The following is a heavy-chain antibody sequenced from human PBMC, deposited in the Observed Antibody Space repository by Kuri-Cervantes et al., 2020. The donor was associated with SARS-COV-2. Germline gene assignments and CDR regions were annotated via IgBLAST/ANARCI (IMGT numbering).Heavy chain of an antibody. CDR3: APRGEGSGFDY. D-gene: IGHD3-16*01. Sequence: GGSLRLSCAASGFTFSSYEMNWVRQAPGKGLEWVSYISSSGSTIYYADSVKGRFTISRDNAKNSLYLQMNRLRAEDTAVYYCAPRGEGSGFDYWGQRTLVTVSS. J-gene: IGHJ4*02. CDR1: GFTFSSYE. V-gene: IGHV3-48*03. CDR2: ISSSGSTI.